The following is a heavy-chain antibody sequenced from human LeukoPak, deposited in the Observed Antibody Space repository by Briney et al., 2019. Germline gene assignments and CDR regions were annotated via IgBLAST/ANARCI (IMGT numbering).Heavy chain of an antibody. CDR1: GGSFSGYY. CDR2: INHSGST. J-gene: IGHJ2*01. D-gene: IGHD3-22*01. V-gene: IGHV4-34*01. CDR3: ARRKNYYDSSGYRSYWYFDL. Sequence: SETLSLTCAVYGGSFSGYYWSWIRQPPGKELEWIGEINHSGSTNYNPSLKSRVTISVDTSKNQFSLKLSSVTAADTAVYYCARRKNYYDSSGYRSYWYFDLWGRGTLVTVSS.